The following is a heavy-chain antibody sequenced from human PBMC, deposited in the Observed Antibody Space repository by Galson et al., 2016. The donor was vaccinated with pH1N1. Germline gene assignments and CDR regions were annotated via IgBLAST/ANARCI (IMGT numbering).Heavy chain of an antibody. CDR3: ARGVGGSYVGAEPLDY. CDR2: IIGVFASA. J-gene: IGHJ4*02. V-gene: IGHV1-69*13. CDR1: GGPFRNYA. D-gene: IGHD2-15*01. Sequence: SVKVSCKASGGPFRNYAVSWVRQAPGQGLEWMGGIIGVFASANYAQKFQGRVTITADESTTTVYMELRSLRFEDTAVDYCARGVGGSYVGAEPLDYWGQGTLVVVSS.